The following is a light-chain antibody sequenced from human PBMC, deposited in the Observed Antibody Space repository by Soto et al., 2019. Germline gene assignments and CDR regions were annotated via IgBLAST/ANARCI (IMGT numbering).Light chain of an antibody. CDR1: QSVRSY. CDR3: QQRSDWPPLT. Sequence: EIVLTQSPATLSLSPGESATLSCRASQSVRSYLVWYQQKPGQAPRLLIYGASSRATGVPARFSGSGSGTAFTLTISSLETEDFAIYYCQQRSDWPPLTFGGGTKVEIK. J-gene: IGKJ4*01. CDR2: GAS. V-gene: IGKV3-11*01.